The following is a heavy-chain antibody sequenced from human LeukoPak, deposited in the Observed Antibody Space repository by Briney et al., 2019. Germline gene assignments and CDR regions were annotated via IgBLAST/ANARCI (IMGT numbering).Heavy chain of an antibody. CDR3: ARVFCSSTSCYGDENWFDP. Sequence: GGSLRLSCAASRFTFSSYWMHWVRQAPGKGLVWVSRINSDGSNTSYADSVKGRFTISRDNAKNTLYLQMNSLRAEDTAVYYCARVFCSSTSCYGDENWFDPWGQGTLVTVSS. V-gene: IGHV3-74*01. J-gene: IGHJ5*02. CDR2: INSDGSNT. D-gene: IGHD2-2*01. CDR1: RFTFSSYW.